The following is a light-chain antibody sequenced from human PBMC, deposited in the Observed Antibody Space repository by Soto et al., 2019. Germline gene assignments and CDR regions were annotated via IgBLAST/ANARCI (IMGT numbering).Light chain of an antibody. Sequence: QSVLTQPRSGSGSPGQSVTISCTGTSSDVGGYNYVSWYQQHPGKAPKLMIYDVSKRPSGVPDRFSGSKSGNTASLTISGLQAEDEADYYCCSYAGSYTPFGGGTKVTVL. CDR2: DVS. V-gene: IGLV2-11*01. CDR1: SSDVGGYNY. J-gene: IGLJ2*01. CDR3: CSYAGSYTP.